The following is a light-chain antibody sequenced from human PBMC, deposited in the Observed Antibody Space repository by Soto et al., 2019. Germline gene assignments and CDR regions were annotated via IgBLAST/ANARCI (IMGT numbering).Light chain of an antibody. CDR3: QQYGSSIFT. CDR2: GAS. CDR1: QSVSSSY. Sequence: EIVLTQSPGTLSLSPGERATLACRASQSVSSSYLAWYQQKPGQAPRLLIYGASSRATGIPDRFSGSGSGTDFTLTISRLEPEDFAVYYCQQYGSSIFTFGPRTKVDI. J-gene: IGKJ3*01. V-gene: IGKV3-20*01.